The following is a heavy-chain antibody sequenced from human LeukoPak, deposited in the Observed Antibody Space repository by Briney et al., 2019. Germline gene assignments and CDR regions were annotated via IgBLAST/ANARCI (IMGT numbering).Heavy chain of an antibody. Sequence: SETLSLTCTVSGGSISSYYWSWIRQPPGKGLEWIGYIYYSGSTNYNPPLKSRVTISVDTSKNQFSLKLSSVTAADTAVYYCARDQEGFTMVRGVIIPYYYMDVWGKGTTVTISS. CDR2: IYYSGST. CDR1: GGSISSYY. D-gene: IGHD3-10*01. J-gene: IGHJ6*03. V-gene: IGHV4-59*01. CDR3: ARDQEGFTMVRGVIIPYYYMDV.